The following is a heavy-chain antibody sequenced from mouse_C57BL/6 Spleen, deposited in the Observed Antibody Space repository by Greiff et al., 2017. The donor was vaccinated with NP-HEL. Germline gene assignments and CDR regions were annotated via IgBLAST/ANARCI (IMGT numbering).Heavy chain of an antibody. CDR1: GYTFTSYW. D-gene: IGHD1-1*01. Sequence: VQLQQSGTELVKPGASVKLSCKASGYTFTSYWMHWVKQRPGQGLEWIGNINPSNGGTNYNEKFKSKATLTVDKSSSTAYMQLSSLTSEDSAVYYCANYGSRYYAMDYWGQGTSVTVSS. CDR3: ANYGSRYYAMDY. J-gene: IGHJ4*01. CDR2: INPSNGGT. V-gene: IGHV1-53*01.